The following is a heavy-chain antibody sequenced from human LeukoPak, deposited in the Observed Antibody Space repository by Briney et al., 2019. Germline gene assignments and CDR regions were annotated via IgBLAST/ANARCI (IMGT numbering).Heavy chain of an antibody. D-gene: IGHD3-10*02. V-gene: IGHV3-11*04. J-gene: IGHJ4*02. CDR2: ISSSGSII. Sequence: LSLTCAVYGGSFSGYYWSWIRQAPGKGLEWVSYISSSGSIINYADSVKGRFTISRDNAKNSLYLQMNSLRAEDTAVYYCARDTLFVSHFDYWGQGTLVTVSS. CDR3: ARDTLFVSHFDY. CDR1: GGSFSGYY.